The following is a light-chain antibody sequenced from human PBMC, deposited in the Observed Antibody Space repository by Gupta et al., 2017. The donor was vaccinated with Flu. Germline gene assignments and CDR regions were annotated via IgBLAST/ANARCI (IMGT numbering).Light chain of an antibody. V-gene: IGKV1-39*01. CDR2: AAS. CDR1: QSITTY. Sequence: DIQMTQSPSSLSASVGDRVTITCRASQSITTYLNWYQQKPGKAPKLLIYAASSLQNGVPSTFSGSGSVTDFTLTISNLQPEDFATYYCQQSSSFPFTFGPGTKVDIK. J-gene: IGKJ3*01. CDR3: QQSSSFPFT.